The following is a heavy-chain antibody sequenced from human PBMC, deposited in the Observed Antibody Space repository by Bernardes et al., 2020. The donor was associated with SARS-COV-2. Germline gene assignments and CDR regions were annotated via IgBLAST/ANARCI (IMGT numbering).Heavy chain of an antibody. V-gene: IGHV4-59*01. CDR3: AKNERTSVAVTRFSY. D-gene: IGHD6-19*01. J-gene: IGHJ4*02. CDR2: VYYIGTP. Sequence: SEPLSLTCTVSGGSISTYYWSWIRQPPGKGREWIGYVYYIGTPNYNPSLRSRVTISLDVSKSQFSLKLSAVTVADRAVYYCAKNERTSVAVTRFSYWGQGTLVTVSS. CDR1: GGSISTYY.